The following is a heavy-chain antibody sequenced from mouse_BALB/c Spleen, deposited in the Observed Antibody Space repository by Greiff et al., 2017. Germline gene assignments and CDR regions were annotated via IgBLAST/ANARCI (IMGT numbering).Heavy chain of an antibody. CDR1: GYTFTDYN. Sequence: VQLQQSGPELVKPGASVKIPCKASGYTFTDYNMDWVKQSHGKSLEWIGDINPNNGGTIYNQKFKGKATLTVDKSSSTAYMELRSLTSEDTAVYYCARKGYITTVVDYYAMDYWGQGTSVTVSA. J-gene: IGHJ4*01. CDR2: INPNNGGT. CDR3: ARKGYITTVVDYYAMDY. D-gene: IGHD1-1*01. V-gene: IGHV1-18*01.